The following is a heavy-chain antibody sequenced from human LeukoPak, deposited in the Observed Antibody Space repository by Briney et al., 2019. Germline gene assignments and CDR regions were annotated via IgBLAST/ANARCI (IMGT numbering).Heavy chain of an antibody. CDR3: ARGDSWDGSYFDY. CDR2: IYHSGST. D-gene: IGHD1-26*01. V-gene: IGHV4-38-2*02. J-gene: IGHJ4*02. CDR1: GYSISSGYY. Sequence: SETLSLTCTVSGYSISSGYYWGWIRQPPGKGLEWIGSIYHSGSTYYNPSLKSRVTISVDTSKNQFSLKLSSVTAADTAVYYCARGDSWDGSYFDYWGQGTLVTVSS.